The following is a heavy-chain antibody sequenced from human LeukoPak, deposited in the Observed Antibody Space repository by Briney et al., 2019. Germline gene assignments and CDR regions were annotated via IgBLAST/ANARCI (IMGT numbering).Heavy chain of an antibody. Sequence: GASVKVSCKASGGTFSSYAISWVRQAPGQGLEWMGRIIPILGIANYAQKFQGRVTITADKSTSTAYMELSSLRSEDTAVYYCARGDGYYDSSGTESWGQGTLVTVSS. CDR3: ARGDGYYDSSGTES. CDR1: GGTFSSYA. V-gene: IGHV1-69*04. J-gene: IGHJ4*02. CDR2: IIPILGIA. D-gene: IGHD3-22*01.